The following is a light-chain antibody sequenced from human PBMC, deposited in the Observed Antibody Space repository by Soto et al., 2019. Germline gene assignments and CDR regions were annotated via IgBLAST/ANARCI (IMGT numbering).Light chain of an antibody. CDR3: HQYATSPTT. CDR2: GAS. J-gene: IGKJ4*01. CDR1: QTVNGNF. V-gene: IGKV3-20*01. Sequence: EIVLTQTPGLLSLSPGERVTLSCRASQTVNGNFLAWYQQKADQAPRLLIYGASSRATDIPDRFGGSGSGTDFPLTINRLEPEDFAVYYCHQYATSPTTFGGGTKVEVK.